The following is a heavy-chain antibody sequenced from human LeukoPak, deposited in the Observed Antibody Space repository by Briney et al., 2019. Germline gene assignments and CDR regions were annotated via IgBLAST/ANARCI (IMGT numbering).Heavy chain of an antibody. J-gene: IGHJ4*02. Sequence: GGSLRLSCAASGFTFSSYAVSWVRQAPGKGLEWVSAISGSGGSTYYADSVKGRFTISRDNSKNTLYLQMNSLRAEDTAVYYCARAGEGYYGGNSYYFDYWGQGTLVTVSS. V-gene: IGHV3-23*01. CDR3: ARAGEGYYGGNSYYFDY. D-gene: IGHD4-23*01. CDR2: ISGSGGST. CDR1: GFTFSSYA.